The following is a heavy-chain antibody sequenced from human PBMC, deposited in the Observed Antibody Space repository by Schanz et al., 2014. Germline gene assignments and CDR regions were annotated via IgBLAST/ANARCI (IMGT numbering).Heavy chain of an antibody. Sequence: QVQLVQSGDEVKKPGASVKVSCKASGYTFTSYGINWVRQAPGQGPEFMGWISTFRNEDTNSAQRCQGRVTITRDTLASTAYMELTSLRSEDTAVYFCARDLTVDTGYVVHYYYYGMDVWGQGTTVTVSS. CDR2: ISTFRNEDT. CDR3: ARDLTVDTGYVVHYYYYGMDV. V-gene: IGHV1-18*01. CDR1: GYTFTSYG. J-gene: IGHJ6*02. D-gene: IGHD5-12*01.